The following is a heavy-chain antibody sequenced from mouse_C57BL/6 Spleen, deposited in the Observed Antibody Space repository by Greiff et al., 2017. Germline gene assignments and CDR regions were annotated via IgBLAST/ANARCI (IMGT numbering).Heavy chain of an antibody. CDR1: GYTFTSYW. J-gene: IGHJ4*01. V-gene: IGHV1-61*01. D-gene: IGHD2-5*01. Sequence: VQLQQPGAELVRPGSSVKLSCKASGYTFTSYWMDWVKQRPGQGLEWIGNIYPSDSETHYNQKFKDKATLTVDKSSSTAYMQLSSLTSEDSAVYYCARSYYSNYGDAMDDWGQGTSVTVSS. CDR3: ARSYYSNYGDAMDD. CDR2: IYPSDSET.